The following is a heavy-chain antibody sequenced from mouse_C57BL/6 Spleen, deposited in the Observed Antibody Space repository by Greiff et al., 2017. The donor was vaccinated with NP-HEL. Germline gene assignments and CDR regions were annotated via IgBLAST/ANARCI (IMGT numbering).Heavy chain of an antibody. CDR2: IDPNSGGT. J-gene: IGHJ2*01. D-gene: IGHD1-1*01. V-gene: IGHV1-72*01. CDR3: ARHGSRFFDY. CDR1: GYTFTSYW. Sequence: QVQLKQPGAELVKPGASVKLSCKASGYTFTSYWMHWVKQRPGRGLEWIGRIDPNSGGTKYNEKFKSKATLTVDKPSSTAYMQLSSLTSEDSAVYYCARHGSRFFDYWGQGTTLTVSS.